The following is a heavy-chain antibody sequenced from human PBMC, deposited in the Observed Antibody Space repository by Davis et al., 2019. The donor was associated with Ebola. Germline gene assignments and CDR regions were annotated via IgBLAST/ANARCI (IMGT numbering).Heavy chain of an antibody. Sequence: ASVKVSCKASGYTFTGYYMHWVRQAPGQGLEWMGWINPNSGGTNYAQKFQGWVTMTRDTSISTAYMELSRLRSDDTAVYYCARGKDYYDSSALGDYWGQGTLVTVSS. V-gene: IGHV1-2*04. J-gene: IGHJ4*02. D-gene: IGHD3-22*01. CDR3: ARGKDYYDSSALGDY. CDR2: INPNSGGT. CDR1: GYTFTGYY.